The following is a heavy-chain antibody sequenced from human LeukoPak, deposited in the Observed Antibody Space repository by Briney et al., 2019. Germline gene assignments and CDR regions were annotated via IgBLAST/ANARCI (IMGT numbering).Heavy chain of an antibody. Sequence: PSETLSLTCTVSGGSISSYYWSWIRQPPGKGLEWIGYIYYSGSTNYNPSLKSRVTISVDTSKNQFSLKLSSVTAADTAVYYCARGPDYYDSSGPPGMDVWGQGTTVTVSS. CDR3: ARGPDYYDSSGPPGMDV. CDR2: IYYSGST. D-gene: IGHD3-22*01. V-gene: IGHV4-59*01. CDR1: GGSISSYY. J-gene: IGHJ6*02.